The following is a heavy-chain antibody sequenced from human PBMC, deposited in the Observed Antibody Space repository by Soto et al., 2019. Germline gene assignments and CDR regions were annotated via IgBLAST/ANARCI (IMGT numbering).Heavy chain of an antibody. CDR2: IDPSDSYT. V-gene: IGHV5-10-1*01. D-gene: IGHD2-2*01. CDR3: ARRNYCSSTSCLDYYYYGMDV. J-gene: IGHJ6*02. CDR1: GYSFTSYW. Sequence: GESLKISCKGSGYSFTSYWISWVRQMPGKGLEWMGRIDPSDSYTNYSPSFQGHVTISADKSISTAYLQWSSLKASDTAMYYCARRNYCSSTSCLDYYYYGMDVWGQGTTVTVS.